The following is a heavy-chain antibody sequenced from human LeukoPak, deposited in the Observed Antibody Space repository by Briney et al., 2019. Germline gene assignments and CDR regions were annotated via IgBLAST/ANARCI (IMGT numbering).Heavy chain of an antibody. D-gene: IGHD3-22*01. J-gene: IGHJ3*02. Sequence: GVSVRLSCVASGFTVSSNYMSWVRQAPGKGLEWVSLIYSGGTTLYADSVKGRFTISRDNSKNTVFLQMSSLRAEDTAVYHCARGAYDSSAYWAFDTWGQGTMVTVSS. CDR3: ARGAYDSSAYWAFDT. CDR2: IYSGGTT. V-gene: IGHV3-53*01. CDR1: GFTVSSNY.